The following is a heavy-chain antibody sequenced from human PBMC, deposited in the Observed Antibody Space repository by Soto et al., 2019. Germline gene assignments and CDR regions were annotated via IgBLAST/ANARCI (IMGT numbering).Heavy chain of an antibody. Sequence: GSLRLSCAASGFTFSSYGMHWVRQAPGKGLEWVAVIWYDGSNKYYADSVKGRFTISRDNSKNTLYLQMNSLRAEDTAVYYCARAGGYSSSWPFDYWGQGTLVTVSS. V-gene: IGHV3-33*01. CDR1: GFTFSSYG. CDR2: IWYDGSNK. D-gene: IGHD6-13*01. J-gene: IGHJ4*02. CDR3: ARAGGYSSSWPFDY.